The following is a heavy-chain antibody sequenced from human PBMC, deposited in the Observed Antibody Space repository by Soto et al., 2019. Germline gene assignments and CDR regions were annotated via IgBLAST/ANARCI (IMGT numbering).Heavy chain of an antibody. J-gene: IGHJ4*02. V-gene: IGHV1-18*01. CDR1: GYTFTSYG. Sequence: QVQLVQSGTEVKRPGASVKVSCKASGYTFTSYGIIWVRQAPGQGLEWMGWISANDGNTDYAQKLQGRVTMTTDTSTTTAYMELRSLRSDDTAVYYCARYCGGDCYTDWGQGTLVTVSS. CDR2: ISANDGNT. D-gene: IGHD2-21*02. CDR3: ARYCGGDCYTD.